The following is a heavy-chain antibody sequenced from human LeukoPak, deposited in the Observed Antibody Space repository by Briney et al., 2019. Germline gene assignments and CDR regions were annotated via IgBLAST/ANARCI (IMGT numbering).Heavy chain of an antibody. CDR3: ARESGSFGYYGMDV. Sequence: PSETLSLTCTVSGGSISSYYWSWIRQPPGKGLEWIGYIYYSGSTNYNPSLKSRVTISVDTSKNQFSLKLSSVTAADTAVYYCARESGSFGYYGMDVWGQGTTVTVSS. D-gene: IGHD1-26*01. CDR1: GGSISSYY. V-gene: IGHV4-59*01. CDR2: IYYSGST. J-gene: IGHJ6*02.